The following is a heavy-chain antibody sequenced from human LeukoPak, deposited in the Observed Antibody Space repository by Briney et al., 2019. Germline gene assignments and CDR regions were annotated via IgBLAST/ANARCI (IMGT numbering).Heavy chain of an antibody. V-gene: IGHV5-51*01. CDR1: GYSFTSYW. CDR2: IFPVCSDT. D-gene: IGHD2-15*01. J-gene: IGHJ1*01. CDR3: ANSGEGYCSGGSCYSAGYFQH. Sequence: GESLKISCKASGYSFTSYWIGWVRQMPGKGLEWMGIIFPVCSDTRYSPSFQGQVTISADKSISTAYLQWSSLKASDTAMYYCANSGEGYCSGGSCYSAGYFQHWGQGTLVSVST.